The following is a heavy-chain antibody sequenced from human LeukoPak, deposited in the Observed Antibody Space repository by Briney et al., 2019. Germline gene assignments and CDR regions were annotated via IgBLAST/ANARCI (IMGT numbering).Heavy chain of an antibody. Sequence: ASVKVSCKASGYTFTGYYIHWVRQAPGQGLEWTGWINPSSGGAKYAQNFQGRVIMTTDTSVSTAYMELSSLRSDDTAAYYCARIGTHSGSYYPRYYYYYMDVWGKGTTVTVSS. V-gene: IGHV1-2*02. D-gene: IGHD1-26*01. J-gene: IGHJ6*03. CDR1: GYTFTGYY. CDR2: INPSSGGA. CDR3: ARIGTHSGSYYPRYYYYYMDV.